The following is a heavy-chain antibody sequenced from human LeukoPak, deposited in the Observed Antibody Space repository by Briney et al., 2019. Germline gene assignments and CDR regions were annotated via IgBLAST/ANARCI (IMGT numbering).Heavy chain of an antibody. V-gene: IGHV4-30-2*01. D-gene: IGHD2-2*01. Sequence: SQTLSPTCTVSGGSISSGGNYWSWIRQAPGKGLEWIGCFYRSGSTYYNPSLKSRLTISADRSKNQFSLKLRSVTAADTAVYYCARDRSEVVPFATQIDSWGQGTLVTVSS. J-gene: IGHJ4*02. CDR3: ARDRSEVVPFATQIDS. CDR1: GGSISSGGNY. CDR2: FYRSGST.